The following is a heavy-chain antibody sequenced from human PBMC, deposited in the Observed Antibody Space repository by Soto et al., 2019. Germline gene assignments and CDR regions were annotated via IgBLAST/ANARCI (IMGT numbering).Heavy chain of an antibody. CDR1: GYTFTGYY. J-gene: IGHJ3*02. CDR3: ARDSHRGYCRGGSCLRDAFDI. Sequence: QVQLVQSGAEVKKPGASVKVSCKASGYTFTGYYMHWVRQAPGQGLEWMGWINPNSGGTNYAQKFQGWVTMTRDTSIXXAXMXXGRLRSDDTAVYYCARDSHRGYCRGGSCLRDAFDIWGQGTMVTVSS. V-gene: IGHV1-2*04. D-gene: IGHD2-15*01. CDR2: INPNSGGT.